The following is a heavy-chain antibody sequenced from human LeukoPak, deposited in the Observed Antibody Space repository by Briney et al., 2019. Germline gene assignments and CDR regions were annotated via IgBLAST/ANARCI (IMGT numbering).Heavy chain of an antibody. CDR2: IYYSGST. D-gene: IGHD6-13*01. CDR1: GGSISSGDYY. V-gene: IGHV4-30-4*08. CDR3: AREGRSWHHYFDY. J-gene: IGHJ4*02. Sequence: SETLSLTCTVSGGSISSGDYYWSWIRQPPGKGLEWIGYIYYSGSTYYNPSLKSRVTISVDTSKNQFSLKLSSVTAADTAVYYCAREGRSWHHYFDYWGQGTLVTVSS.